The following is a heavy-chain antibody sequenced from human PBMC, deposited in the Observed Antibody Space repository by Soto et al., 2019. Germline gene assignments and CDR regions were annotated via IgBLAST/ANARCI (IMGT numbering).Heavy chain of an antibody. CDR3: ARTYYDYVWGSYRFDY. CDR1: GGSISSYY. J-gene: IGHJ4*02. CDR2: IYYCGST. Sequence: PSETLSLTCTVSGGSISSYYWSWIRQPPGKGLEWIGYIYYCGSTNYNPSLKSRVTISVDTSKDQFSLKLSSVTAADTAVYYCARTYYDYVWGSYRFDYWGQGTLVTVSS. V-gene: IGHV4-59*01. D-gene: IGHD3-16*02.